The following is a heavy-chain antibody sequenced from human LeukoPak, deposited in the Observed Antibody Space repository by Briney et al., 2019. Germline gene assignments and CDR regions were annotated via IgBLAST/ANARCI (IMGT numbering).Heavy chain of an antibody. CDR2: IIPLLGIA. V-gene: IGHV1-69*04. CDR1: GCIFSSYS. CDR3: AREDADRAYAVGDY. J-gene: IGHJ4*02. Sequence: SVKVSCKASGCIFSSYSISWVRQAPGQGLEWMGRIIPLLGIANYAQKFQGRVTIIADKSTSTAYMELSSLRSEDTAVYYCAREDADRAYAVGDYWGQGTLVTVSS. D-gene: IGHD6-19*01.